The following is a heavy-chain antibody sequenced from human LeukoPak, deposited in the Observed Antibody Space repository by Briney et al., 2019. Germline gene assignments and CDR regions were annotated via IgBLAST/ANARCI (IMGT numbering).Heavy chain of an antibody. CDR2: IYYSGST. D-gene: IGHD2-2*01. Sequence: SETLSLTCTVSGGSISSYYWSWIRQPPGKGLDWIGYIYYSGSTNYNPSHKSRVTISVDTSKSQFSLKLSSVTAADTAVYYCARGESYREYLQNWFDPWGQGTLVTVSS. CDR3: ARGESYREYLQNWFDP. J-gene: IGHJ5*02. V-gene: IGHV4-59*01. CDR1: GGSISSYY.